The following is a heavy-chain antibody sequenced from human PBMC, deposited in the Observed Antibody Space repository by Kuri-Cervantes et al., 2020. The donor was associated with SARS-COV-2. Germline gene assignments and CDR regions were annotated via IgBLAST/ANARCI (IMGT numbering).Heavy chain of an antibody. V-gene: IGHV1-2*02. D-gene: IGHD4-17*01. Sequence: ASVKVSCKASENTFRGYYIHWVRQAPGQGLEWMGWINPNTGDTKYAQEFQGRVTTTRDMSISTGYMELTSLISPDTAVYYCAGIRAVYGDPVVHFDFWGQGTLVTVSS. CDR2: INPNTGDT. J-gene: IGHJ4*02. CDR1: ENTFRGYY. CDR3: AGIRAVYGDPVVHFDF.